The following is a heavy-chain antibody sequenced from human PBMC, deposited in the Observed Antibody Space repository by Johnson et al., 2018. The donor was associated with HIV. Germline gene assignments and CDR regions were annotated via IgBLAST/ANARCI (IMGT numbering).Heavy chain of an antibody. Sequence: VQLVESGGGVVRPGGSLRLSCVASGFTVSSNYMSWVRQAPGKGLEWVSVIYSGGTTYYADSVKGRFTISRDNSKNTLYLQMNSLKTEDTAVYYCTTDLRVTTSLRAFDIWGQGTMVTVSS. J-gene: IGHJ3*02. CDR2: IYSGGTT. CDR3: TTDLRVTTSLRAFDI. CDR1: GFTVSSNY. V-gene: IGHV3-53*01. D-gene: IGHD4-17*01.